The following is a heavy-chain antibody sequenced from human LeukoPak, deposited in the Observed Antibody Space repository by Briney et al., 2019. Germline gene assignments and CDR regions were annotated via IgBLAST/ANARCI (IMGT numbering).Heavy chain of an antibody. V-gene: IGHV3-15*01. J-gene: IGHJ1*01. CDR3: TTRISRGRRNYYDSSGYYEYFQH. CDR1: GFTFSNAW. CDR2: IKSKRDGGTT. D-gene: IGHD3-22*01. Sequence: GGSLRLSCAVSGFTFSNAWMTWFRQAPGKGLEWVGRIKSKRDGGTTDYAAPVKGRFTISRDDSKNTLYLQMNSLKTEDTAVYYCTTRISRGRRNYYDSSGYYEYFQHWGQGTLVTVSS.